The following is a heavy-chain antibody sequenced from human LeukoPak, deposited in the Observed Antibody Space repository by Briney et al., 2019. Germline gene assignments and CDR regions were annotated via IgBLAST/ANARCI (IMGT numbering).Heavy chain of an antibody. D-gene: IGHD2-2*01. V-gene: IGHV3-30*04. CDR2: ISNDGRDK. Sequence: GGSLRLSCAAAGFTFSSYAMHWVRQAPGKGLEWVAVISNDGRDKHNADSVKGRFTISRDNSKNTLYVQMNSMRAEDTAVYYCARDVHAPADYYFEYWGQGTPVTVSS. J-gene: IGHJ4*02. CDR3: ARDVHAPADYYFEY. CDR1: GFTFSSYA.